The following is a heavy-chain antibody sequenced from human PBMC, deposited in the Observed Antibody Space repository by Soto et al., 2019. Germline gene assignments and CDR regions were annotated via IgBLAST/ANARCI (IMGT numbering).Heavy chain of an antibody. D-gene: IGHD2-2*01. CDR3: ARDSDIVVVPAADYYGMDV. V-gene: IGHV1-18*01. J-gene: IGHJ6*02. CDR2: ISAYNGNT. CDR1: GYTFTSYG. Sequence: QVQLAQSGAEVKKPGASVKVSCKASGYTFTSYGISWVRQAPGQGLEWMGWISAYNGNTNYAQKLQGRVTMTTDTSTSTAYMELRSLRSDDTAVYYCARDSDIVVVPAADYYGMDVWGQGTTVTVSS.